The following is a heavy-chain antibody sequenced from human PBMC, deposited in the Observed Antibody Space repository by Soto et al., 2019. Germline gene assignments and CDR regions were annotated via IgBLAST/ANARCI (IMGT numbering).Heavy chain of an antibody. CDR2: ISAYNGNT. V-gene: IGHV1-18*01. D-gene: IGHD1-7*01. Sequence: ASVKVSCEASGYSFTSYGISWVRQAPGQGLEWMGWISAYNGNTNYAQKLQGRVTMTTDTSTSTAYMELRSLRSDDTAVYYCAGTTSLQWYYMDVWGKGTTVTVSS. CDR1: GYSFTSYG. CDR3: AGTTSLQWYYMDV. J-gene: IGHJ6*03.